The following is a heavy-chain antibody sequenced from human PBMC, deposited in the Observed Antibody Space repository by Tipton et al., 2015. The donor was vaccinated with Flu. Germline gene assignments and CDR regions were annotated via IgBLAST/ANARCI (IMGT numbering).Heavy chain of an antibody. CDR1: GYSISSGFY. D-gene: IGHD3-22*01. V-gene: IGHV4-38-2*01. CDR2: IFHTGST. J-gene: IGHJ4*02. Sequence: GLVKPSETLSLTCGVSGYSISSGFYWGWIRQPPGKGLEWIANIFHTGSTYYNPSLKSRVSISVDSSKNQLFLRLSSLTAADTAVYYCALRENSGYYRWGQGTLVTVSA. CDR3: ALRENSGYYR.